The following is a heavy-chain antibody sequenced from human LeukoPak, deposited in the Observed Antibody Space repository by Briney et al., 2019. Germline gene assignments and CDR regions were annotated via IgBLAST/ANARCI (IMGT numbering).Heavy chain of an antibody. CDR1: GFTFSSYA. J-gene: IGHJ3*02. CDR2: ISGTGGST. D-gene: IGHD3-10*01. V-gene: IGHV3-23*01. CDR3: AKVSGIWFGRNQDAFDI. Sequence: PGGSLRLCCAASGFTFSSYAMSWVRQAPGKGLEWVSGISGTGGSTYYADSVKGRFTISRDNSKNTLDLQMNSLRAEDTAIYYCAKVSGIWFGRNQDAFDIWGQGTMVTVSS.